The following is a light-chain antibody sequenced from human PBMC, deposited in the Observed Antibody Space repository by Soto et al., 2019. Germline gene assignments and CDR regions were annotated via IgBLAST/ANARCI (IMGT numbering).Light chain of an antibody. J-gene: IGKJ2*01. CDR3: QQYNNWGYT. V-gene: IGKV3-15*01. CDR2: GAS. Sequence: EIVMTQSPATLSVSPGERATLPCRASQSVSSNLAWYQQKPGQAPRLLIYGASTRATGIPARFSGSGSGTEFTLTISSLQSEDFAVYYCQQYNNWGYTFGQGTKLEIK. CDR1: QSVSSN.